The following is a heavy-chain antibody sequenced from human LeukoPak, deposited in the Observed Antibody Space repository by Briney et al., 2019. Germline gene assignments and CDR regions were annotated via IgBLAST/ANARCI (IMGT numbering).Heavy chain of an antibody. J-gene: IGHJ4*02. CDR2: ISSSGSTI. D-gene: IGHD3-10*01. CDR3: ARDMLWFGELLPVDY. V-gene: IGHV3-11*01. CDR1: GFTFSSYG. Sequence: GGTLRLSCAASGFTFSSYGMSWIRQAPGKGLEWVSYISSSGSTIYYADSVKGRFTISRDNAKNSLYLQMNSLRAEDTAVYYCARDMLWFGELLPVDYWGQGTLVTVSS.